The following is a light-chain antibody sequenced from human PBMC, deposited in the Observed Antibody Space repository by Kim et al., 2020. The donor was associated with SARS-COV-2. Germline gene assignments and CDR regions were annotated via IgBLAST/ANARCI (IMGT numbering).Light chain of an antibody. CDR3: QSTDSSGTYWV. J-gene: IGLJ3*02. V-gene: IGLV3-25*03. CDR1: ALPKQY. CDR2: KDI. Sequence: PGETARISCSGDALPKQYAYWYQQKPGQAPVLVIYKDIERPSGIPERFSGSNSGTTVTLTISGVQAEDEADYYCQSTDSSGTYWVFGGGTQLTVL.